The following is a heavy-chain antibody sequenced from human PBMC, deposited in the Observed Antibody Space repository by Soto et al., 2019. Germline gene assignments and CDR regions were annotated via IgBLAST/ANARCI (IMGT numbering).Heavy chain of an antibody. CDR3: AKARGRYYYYGMDV. V-gene: IGHV3-9*01. CDR1: GFTFGDFA. J-gene: IGHJ6*02. Sequence: SLRLSCEASGFTFGDFAMHWVRQAPGKGLEWVSGISWNSGTIGYADSVRGRFTMSRDNAKKSLYLQTSSLRPEDTALYYCAKARGRYYYYGMDVWGQGTTVTVSS. CDR2: ISWNSGTI.